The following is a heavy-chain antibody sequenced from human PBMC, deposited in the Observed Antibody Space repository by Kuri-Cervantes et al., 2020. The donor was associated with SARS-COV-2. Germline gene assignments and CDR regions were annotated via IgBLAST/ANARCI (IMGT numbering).Heavy chain of an antibody. V-gene: IGHV3-15*07. J-gene: IGHJ3*02. CDR1: GFTFSKAW. Sequence: GESLKISCAASGFTFSKAWMNWVRQAPGKGLEWVCRIKSKTDGGTTDYVAPGKGRFTISRDESKNTVYLQMSSLKTEDTAVYFCSTINNSDSDAYDIWGQGTMVTVSS. CDR2: IKSKTDGGTT. D-gene: IGHD3-22*01. CDR3: STINNSDSDAYDI.